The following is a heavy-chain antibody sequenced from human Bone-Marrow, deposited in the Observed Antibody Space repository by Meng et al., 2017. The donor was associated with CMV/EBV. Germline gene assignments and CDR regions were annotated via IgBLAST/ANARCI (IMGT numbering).Heavy chain of an antibody. CDR1: GFTFDDYA. J-gene: IGHJ6*02. CDR3: AKDPHLITIFGVVIKKSPSNYYGMDV. D-gene: IGHD3-3*01. CDR2: ISWNSGSI. Sequence: SLKISCAASGFTFDDYAMHWVRQAPGKGLEWVSGISWNSGSIGYADSVKGRFTISGDNAKNSLYLQMNSLRAEDTAVYYCAKDPHLITIFGVVIKKSPSNYYGMDVWGQGTTVTVSS. V-gene: IGHV3-9*01.